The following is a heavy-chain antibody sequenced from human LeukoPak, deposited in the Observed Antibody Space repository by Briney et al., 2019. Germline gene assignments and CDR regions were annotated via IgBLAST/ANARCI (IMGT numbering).Heavy chain of an antibody. V-gene: IGHV4-4*07. CDR3: ARENSGSYREFDY. D-gene: IGHD1-26*01. J-gene: IGHJ4*02. CDR1: VGSISSYY. Sequence: SETQSLTCTVSVGSISSYYWSSIRQPAGKGLEWIGRIYTSGSTNYNASLKSRVSMSVDTSKNQFTLKLSSMTAADTAVFYCARENSGSYREFDYWGQGTLVTVSS. CDR2: IYTSGST.